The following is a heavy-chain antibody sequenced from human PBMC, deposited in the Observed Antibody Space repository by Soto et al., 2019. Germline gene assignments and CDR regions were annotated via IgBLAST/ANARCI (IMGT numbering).Heavy chain of an antibody. Sequence: GSMRLSWAASGFTFGSYGMHWVRQAPGKGLEWVAVISYDGSNKYYADSVKGRFTISRDNSKNTLYLQMNSLRAEDTAVYYCAKDYWRFGSAAAGMFDYWGQGTLVTVSS. CDR1: GFTFGSYG. CDR2: ISYDGSNK. CDR3: AKDYWRFGSAAAGMFDY. J-gene: IGHJ4*02. V-gene: IGHV3-30*18. D-gene: IGHD6-13*01.